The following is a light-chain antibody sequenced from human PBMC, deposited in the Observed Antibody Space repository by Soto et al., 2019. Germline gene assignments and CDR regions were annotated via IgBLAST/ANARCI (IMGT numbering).Light chain of an antibody. CDR1: QSIGNY. Sequence: EVVLTQSPATLSLSPEEGATLSCRASQSIGNYLAWYQQKPGQAPRLLIYATSNRATGIPARFSGSGSGTDFTLTISSLEPEDFSVYYCQQRSSWPFTFGPGTKVDIK. CDR3: QQRSSWPFT. J-gene: IGKJ3*01. V-gene: IGKV3-11*01. CDR2: ATS.